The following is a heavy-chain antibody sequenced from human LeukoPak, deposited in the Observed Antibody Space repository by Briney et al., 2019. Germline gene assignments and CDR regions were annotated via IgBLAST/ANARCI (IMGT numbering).Heavy chain of an antibody. J-gene: IGHJ4*02. Sequence: SETLSLTCAVYGGSFSGYYWSWIRQPPGKGLEWIGEINHGGSTNYNPSLKSRVTISVDTSKNQFSLKLSSVTAADTAVYYCASTYYYDSSGYYEKRFDYWGQGTLVTVSS. D-gene: IGHD3-22*01. CDR2: INHGGST. CDR3: ASTYYYDSSGYYEKRFDY. V-gene: IGHV4-34*01. CDR1: GGSFSGYY.